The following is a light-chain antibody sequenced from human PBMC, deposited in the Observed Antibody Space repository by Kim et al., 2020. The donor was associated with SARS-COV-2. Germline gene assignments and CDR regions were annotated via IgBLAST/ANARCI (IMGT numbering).Light chain of an antibody. Sequence: GGRATLPCKASQSVSSSNLAWNQQKPGQAPRLLIYGASSRATGIPDRFSGSGSGTDFTLTITRLEPEDSAVYYCQQYSSSPATFGQGTKVDIK. V-gene: IGKV3-20*01. J-gene: IGKJ1*01. CDR3: QQYSSSPAT. CDR2: GAS. CDR1: QSVSSSN.